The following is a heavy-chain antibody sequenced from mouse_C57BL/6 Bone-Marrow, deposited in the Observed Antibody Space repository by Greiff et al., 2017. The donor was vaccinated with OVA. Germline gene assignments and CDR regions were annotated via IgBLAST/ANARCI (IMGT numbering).Heavy chain of an antibody. D-gene: IGHD2-3*01. V-gene: IGHV2-3*01. CDR3: AITMMVTKDYAMDY. CDR1: GFSLTSYG. CDR2: IWGDGST. Sequence: VKLQESGPGLVAPSQSLSITCTVSGFSLTSYGVSWVRQPPGKGLEWLGVIWGDGSTNYHSALISRLSISTDNSKSQVFLKLNSLQTDDTATYYCAITMMVTKDYAMDYGGQGTSVTVSS. J-gene: IGHJ4*01.